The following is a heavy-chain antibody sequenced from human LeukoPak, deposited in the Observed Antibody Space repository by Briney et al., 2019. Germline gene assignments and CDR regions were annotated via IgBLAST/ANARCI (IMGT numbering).Heavy chain of an antibody. CDR1: GYTFTSYG. CDR3: ARHDYGDYAVAFWFDP. J-gene: IGHJ5*02. CDR2: ISAYNGNT. Sequence: ASVTVSCTASGYTFTSYGISWVRQAPGQGLEWMGWISAYNGNTNYAQKLQGRVTMTTDTSTSTAYMELRSLRSDDTAVYYCARHDYGDYAVAFWFDPWGQGTLVTVSS. V-gene: IGHV1-18*01. D-gene: IGHD4-17*01.